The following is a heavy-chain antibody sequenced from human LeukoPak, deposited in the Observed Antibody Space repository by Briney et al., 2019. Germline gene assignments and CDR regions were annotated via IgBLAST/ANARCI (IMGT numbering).Heavy chain of an antibody. CDR1: GFTFSSYA. Sequence: PGGSLRLSCAASGFTFSSYAMNWVRQAPGKGLEWVSGISGSGGSTYYADSVKGRFTIPRDNSKNTLYLQMNSLRAEDTAVYYCAKEVAAAATYYFDYWGQGTLVTVSS. CDR3: AKEVAAAATYYFDY. V-gene: IGHV3-23*01. D-gene: IGHD6-13*01. CDR2: ISGSGGST. J-gene: IGHJ4*02.